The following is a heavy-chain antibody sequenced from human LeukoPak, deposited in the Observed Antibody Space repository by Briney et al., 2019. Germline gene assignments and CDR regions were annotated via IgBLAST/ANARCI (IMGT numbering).Heavy chain of an antibody. CDR1: GFTFSSYA. CDR2: ITGSADST. D-gene: IGHD2-15*01. Sequence: GGSLRLSCAASGFTFSSYAMSWVRQAPGKGLEWVSTITGSADSTFYAVSVKGRFTISRDNAKNSLYLQMNSLRAEDTAVYYCARGYCSGGSCYGSGPYYYYYYMDVWGKGTTVTVPS. CDR3: ARGYCSGGSCYGSGPYYYYYYMDV. J-gene: IGHJ6*03. V-gene: IGHV3-23*01.